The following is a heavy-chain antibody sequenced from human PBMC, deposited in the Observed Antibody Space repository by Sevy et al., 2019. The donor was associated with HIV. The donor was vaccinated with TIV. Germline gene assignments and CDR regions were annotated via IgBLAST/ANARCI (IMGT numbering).Heavy chain of an antibody. CDR3: ARDNDYGTSANCSLYGMDV. J-gene: IGHJ6*02. CDR2: INPYSGGT. V-gene: IGHV1-2*02. Sequence: ASVKVSCKASGYTFTGYYMQWVRQAPGQGLEWMGWINPYSGGTNYGQKFQGRVTMTRDTSISTAYMELSRLRSDDTAVYYCARDNDYGTSANCSLYGMDVWGQGTTVTVSS. CDR1: GYTFTGYY. D-gene: IGHD2-2*01.